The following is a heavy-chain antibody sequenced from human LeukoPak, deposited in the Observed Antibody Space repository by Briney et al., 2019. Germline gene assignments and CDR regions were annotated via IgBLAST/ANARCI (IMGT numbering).Heavy chain of an antibody. D-gene: IGHD3-3*01. Sequence: ASVKVSCKASGYTFTGYYMHWVRQAPGQGLEWMGWINPNSGGTNYAQKFQGRVTMTRDTSISTAYMELSRLRSDDTAVYYCAKTKYDFWSGLDHYYYMDVWGKGTTVTVSS. J-gene: IGHJ6*03. V-gene: IGHV1-2*02. CDR3: AKTKYDFWSGLDHYYYMDV. CDR1: GYTFTGYY. CDR2: INPNSGGT.